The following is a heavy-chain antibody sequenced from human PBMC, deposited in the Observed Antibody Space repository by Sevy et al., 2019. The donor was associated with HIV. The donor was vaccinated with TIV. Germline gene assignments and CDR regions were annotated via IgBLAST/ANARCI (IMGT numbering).Heavy chain of an antibody. J-gene: IGHJ4*02. CDR3: ARDPHGLFDY. CDR1: GYIFTGYY. Sequence: ASVKVSCKASGYIFTGYYMHWVRQAPGQGLEWMGRINPNSGRTNYAQKFQGRVTMTRDTSISTAYMELSRLRSDDTAVYYCARDPHGLFDYWGQGSLVTVSS. V-gene: IGHV1-2*06. CDR2: INPNSGRT.